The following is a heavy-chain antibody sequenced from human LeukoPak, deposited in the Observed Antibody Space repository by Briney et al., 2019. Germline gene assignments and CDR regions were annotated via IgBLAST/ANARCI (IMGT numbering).Heavy chain of an antibody. CDR1: GGSISSTNYY. V-gene: IGHV4-39*01. D-gene: IGHD3-22*01. CDR2: IYYSGST. CDR3: ARLAGYFYDSSGYPKPSSLIDF. Sequence: PSETLSLTCTVSGGSISSTNYYWGWIRQPPGKGLECIGTIYYSGSTYYSPSLKSRVTISVDTSKHQFSLKLSSVTAADTAMYYCARLAGYFYDSSGYPKPSSLIDFWGQGTLVTVSS. J-gene: IGHJ4*02.